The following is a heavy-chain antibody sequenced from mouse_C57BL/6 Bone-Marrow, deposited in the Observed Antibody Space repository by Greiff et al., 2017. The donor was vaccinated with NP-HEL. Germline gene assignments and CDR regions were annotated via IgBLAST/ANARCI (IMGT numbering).Heavy chain of an antibody. D-gene: IGHD3-2*02. CDR3: AIWLRLRAMDY. J-gene: IGHJ4*01. V-gene: IGHV1-74*01. Sequence: QVQLQQPGAELVKPGASVKVSCKASGYTFTSYWMHWVKQRPGQGLEWIGRIHPSDSDTNYNQKFKGKATLTVDKSSSTAYMQLSSLTSEDSAVYYCAIWLRLRAMDYWGQGTSVTVSS. CDR2: IHPSDSDT. CDR1: GYTFTSYW.